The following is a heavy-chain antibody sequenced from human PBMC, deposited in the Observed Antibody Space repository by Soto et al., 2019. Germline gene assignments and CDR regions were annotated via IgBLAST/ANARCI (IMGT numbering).Heavy chain of an antibody. Sequence: PGGSLRLSCGASGFTFSHYAMTWVRQGPGKGLAWVSVISGSGGTSYYADSVKGRFTISRDNPKKMLYLQMNSLRGEDTAIYYCAKLSDIVAIPTPIGKQIDTWGQGTRVTVSS. D-gene: IGHD2-21*01. J-gene: IGHJ5*02. CDR1: GFTFSHYA. CDR2: ISGSGGTS. CDR3: AKLSDIVAIPTPIGKQIDT. V-gene: IGHV3-23*01.